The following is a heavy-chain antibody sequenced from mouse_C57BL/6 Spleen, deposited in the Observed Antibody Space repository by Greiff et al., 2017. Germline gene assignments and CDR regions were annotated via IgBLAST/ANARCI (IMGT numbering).Heavy chain of an antibody. Sequence: EVHLVESGGGLVKPGGSLKLSCAASGFTFSDYGMHWVRQAPEKGLEWVAYISSGSSTIYYADTVKGRFTISRDNAKNTLFLHMTSLRSEDTAMYYCAGNYYGTPWFAYWGQGTLVTVSA. J-gene: IGHJ3*01. CDR2: ISSGSSTI. V-gene: IGHV5-17*01. CDR3: AGNYYGTPWFAY. D-gene: IGHD1-1*01. CDR1: GFTFSDYG.